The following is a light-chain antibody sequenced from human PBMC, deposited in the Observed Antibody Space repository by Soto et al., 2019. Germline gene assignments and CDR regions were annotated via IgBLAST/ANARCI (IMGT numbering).Light chain of an antibody. J-gene: IGKJ4*01. Sequence: DIVMTQSPLSLAVTPGESASISCRSSQSLLKRSGQNCLDWHLQRPGQSPQLLIHMGSVRASGVPDRFSGSGSGTYFTLTISRVEAEDVGVYYCMQALESPPTFGGGTKMEIK. CDR2: MGS. CDR3: MQALESPPT. V-gene: IGKV2-28*01. CDR1: QSLLKRSGQNC.